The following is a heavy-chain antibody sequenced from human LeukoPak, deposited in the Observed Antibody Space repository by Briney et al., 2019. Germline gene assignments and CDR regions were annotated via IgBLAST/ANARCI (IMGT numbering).Heavy chain of an antibody. D-gene: IGHD4-17*01. J-gene: IGHJ4*02. CDR1: GFTFDDYG. CDR3: ARGTNDYGTY. CDR2: INWHGGST. Sequence: GGSLSLSCTASGFTFDDYGLSWVRQAPGRGLEGVSGINWHGGSTGYADSVKGRFTISRDNAKNTLYLQMNGLRAEDTAVYYCARGTNDYGTYWGQGTLVTVSS. V-gene: IGHV3-20*04.